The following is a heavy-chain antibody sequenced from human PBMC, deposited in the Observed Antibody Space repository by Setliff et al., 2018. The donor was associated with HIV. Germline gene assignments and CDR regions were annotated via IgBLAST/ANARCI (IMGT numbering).Heavy chain of an antibody. CDR3: ARSYCSGGSCYVFDI. CDR2: IGSGGSYI. J-gene: IGHJ3*02. D-gene: IGHD2-15*01. Sequence: PGGSLRLSCAVSGFTFSTYTMNWVRQAPGKGLEWVSSIGSGGSYIFYADSVRGRFTISRDNAKNSLYLQMNSLRAEDTDVYYCARSYCSGGSCYVFDIWGQGTMVTVSS. CDR1: GFTFSTYT. V-gene: IGHV3-21*01.